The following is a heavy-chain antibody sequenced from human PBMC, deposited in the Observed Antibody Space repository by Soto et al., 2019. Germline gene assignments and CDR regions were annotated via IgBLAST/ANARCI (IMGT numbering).Heavy chain of an antibody. Sequence: QAHLVESGGGVVQPGRSLRLSCAASGFTFTSYGMHWVRQAPGTRLEWVAVISYDGGLQHYADSVKGRFTISRDNSKNMVLLQMHSLRAEDTAVYYWVSDRGYGHASVPYSWGQGTLVSVSS. D-gene: IGHD5-18*01. CDR2: ISYDGGLQ. CDR3: VSDRGYGHASVPYS. J-gene: IGHJ4*02. CDR1: GFTFTSYG. V-gene: IGHV3-30*03.